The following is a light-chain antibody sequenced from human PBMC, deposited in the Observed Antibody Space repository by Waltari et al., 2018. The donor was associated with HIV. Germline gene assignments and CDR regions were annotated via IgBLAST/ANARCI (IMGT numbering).Light chain of an antibody. CDR2: DAS. J-gene: IGKJ2*01. V-gene: IGKV3-11*01. CDR3: QQRSNWPRGT. CDR1: QSVRRY. Sequence: EIVLTQSPATLSLSPGGRATLSCRASQSVRRYLAWYQQKPGQAPRLLIDDASNRATGLVSRFSGSGSGKDFTLTISSLEPEDFAVYYCQQRSNWPRGTFGQGTKLEIK.